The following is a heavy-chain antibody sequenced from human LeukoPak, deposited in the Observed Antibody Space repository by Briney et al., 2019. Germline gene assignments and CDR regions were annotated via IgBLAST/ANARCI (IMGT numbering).Heavy chain of an antibody. J-gene: IGHJ4*02. CDR3: TLYNF. V-gene: IGHV1-3*03. Sequence: ASVKVSCKASGYTFSNHEIHWVRQAPGQSLEWMGGISGGNGDTKYSQELQGRVTISRDTSANTAYMELSSLRSEDMAVYYCTLYNFWGQGTLVTVSS. D-gene: IGHD3/OR15-3a*01. CDR2: ISGGNGDT. CDR1: GYTFSNHE.